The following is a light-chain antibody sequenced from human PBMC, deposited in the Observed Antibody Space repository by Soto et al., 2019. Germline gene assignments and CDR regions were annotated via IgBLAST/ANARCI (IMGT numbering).Light chain of an antibody. Sequence: EIVMTQSPATLSVSPGERATLSCRASQSVGSNVAWYQQQPGQAHRLLVYDASTRATGIPARFSGSGSGTEFTLTISSLESEDFAVYYCQQYGSSGTFGQGTKV. V-gene: IGKV3D-15*01. CDR3: QQYGSSGT. CDR2: DAS. J-gene: IGKJ1*01. CDR1: QSVGSN.